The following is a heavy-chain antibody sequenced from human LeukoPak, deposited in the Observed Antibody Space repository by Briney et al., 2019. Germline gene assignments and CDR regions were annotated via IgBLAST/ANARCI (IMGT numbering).Heavy chain of an antibody. CDR2: FDPEDGET. D-gene: IGHD2-21*02. Sequence: ASVKVSCKVSGYTLTELSMHWVRQAPGKGLEWMGGFDPEDGETIYAQKFQGRVTMTEDTSTDTAYMELSSLRSEDTAVYYCARGGIAYCGGDCSPADKDIWGQGTMVTVSS. V-gene: IGHV1-24*01. J-gene: IGHJ3*02. CDR3: ARGGIAYCGGDCSPADKDI. CDR1: GYTLTELS.